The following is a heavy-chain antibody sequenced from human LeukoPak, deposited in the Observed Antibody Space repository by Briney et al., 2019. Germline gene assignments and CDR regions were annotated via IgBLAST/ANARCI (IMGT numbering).Heavy chain of an antibody. CDR3: ARGLLWFGDLLYAGDIDY. V-gene: IGHV1-8*02. CDR2: MNPNSGNT. Sequence: GASVKDSCKTSGYTFTDSYIHWVRLAPGQGLEWMGWMNPNSGNTDYAQKFKGRVTMTRNTSINTAYMELSSLRSEDTAVYYCARGLLWFGDLLYAGDIDYWGQGTLVTASS. CDR1: GYTFTDSY. J-gene: IGHJ4*02. D-gene: IGHD3-10*01.